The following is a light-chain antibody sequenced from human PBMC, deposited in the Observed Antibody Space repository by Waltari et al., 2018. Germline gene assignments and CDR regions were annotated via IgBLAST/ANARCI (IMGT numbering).Light chain of an antibody. J-gene: IGKJ3*01. CDR1: QSVLDSSNNKNY. CDR3: QQYYNTPFT. V-gene: IGKV4-1*01. Sequence: DIVMTQSPDSLAVSLGVRATINRKSSQSVLDSSNNKNYLTWYLKKPGQPPKLLIYWASTRESGVPDRFSGSGSGTDFTLTISSLQAEDVAVYYCQQYYNTPFTFGPGTKVDVK. CDR2: WAS.